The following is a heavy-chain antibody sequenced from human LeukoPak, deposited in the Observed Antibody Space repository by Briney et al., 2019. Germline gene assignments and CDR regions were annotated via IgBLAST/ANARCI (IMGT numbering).Heavy chain of an antibody. D-gene: IGHD4-17*01. J-gene: IGHJ4*02. CDR1: GYTFTIYA. CDR3: ARDGGDYGDYIDSAVFPYFDY. Sequence: GSVKVSCKASGYTFTIYAMHWVRQAPGQGLEWMGWINTNTGNPTYAQAFTGRFVFSLDTSVNTAYLQISNLKAEDTAVYYCARDGGDYGDYIDSAVFPYFDYWGQGALVTVSS. V-gene: IGHV7-4-1*02. CDR2: INTNTGNP.